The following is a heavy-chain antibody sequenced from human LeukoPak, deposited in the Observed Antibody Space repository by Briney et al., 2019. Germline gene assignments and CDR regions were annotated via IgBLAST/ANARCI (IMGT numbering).Heavy chain of an antibody. CDR3: ARDLFYYDILTGYQIWFDP. J-gene: IGHJ5*02. D-gene: IGHD3-9*01. V-gene: IGHV1-2*02. Sequence: GASVKVSCKASGYTFTGYYMHWVRQAPGQGLEWMGWINPNSGGTNYAQKCQGRVTMTRDTSIRTAYMELSRLRSDDTAVYYCARDLFYYDILTGYQIWFDPWGEGTLVTVSS. CDR2: INPNSGGT. CDR1: GYTFTGYY.